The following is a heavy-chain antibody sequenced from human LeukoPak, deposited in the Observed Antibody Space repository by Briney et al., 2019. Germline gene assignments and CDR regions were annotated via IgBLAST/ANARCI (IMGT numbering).Heavy chain of an antibody. CDR1: GYTFTAYY. J-gene: IGHJ3*01. D-gene: IGHD4-17*01. Sequence: ASVKVSCKASGYTFTAYYIHWVRQAPGQALEWMGWINPDSGATNYAQMFQGRVAMTSETSISTAYMEVNGLISDDTAVYYCAREAFTTVTTATDALDFWGQGTMVTVSS. CDR3: AREAFTTVTTATDALDF. CDR2: INPDSGAT. V-gene: IGHV1-2*02.